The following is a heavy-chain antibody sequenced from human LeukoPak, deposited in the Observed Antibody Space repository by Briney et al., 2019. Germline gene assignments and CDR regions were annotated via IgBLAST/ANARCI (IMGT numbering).Heavy chain of an antibody. D-gene: IGHD3-10*01. CDR1: GGTFSSYA. CDR2: IIPIFGTA. V-gene: IGHV1-69*06. CDR3: ARSIRGYSIILAAFDY. Sequence: AASVNVSCKASGGTFSSYAISWVRQAPGQGLEWMGGIIPIFGTANYAQKFQGRVTITADKSTSTAYMELSSLRSEDTAVYYCARSIRGYSIILAAFDYWGQGTLVTVSS. J-gene: IGHJ4*02.